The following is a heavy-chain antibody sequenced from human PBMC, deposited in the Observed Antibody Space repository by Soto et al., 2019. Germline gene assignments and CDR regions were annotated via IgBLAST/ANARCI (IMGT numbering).Heavy chain of an antibody. D-gene: IGHD2-2*01. J-gene: IGHJ4*02. CDR3: ARNIYCSSTSCYSYYFDY. CDR1: GYTFTSYG. CDR2: ISAYNGNT. V-gene: IGHV1-18*01. Sequence: QVQLVQSGAEVKKPGASVKVSCKASGYTFTSYGISWVRQAPGQGLEWMGWISAYNGNTNYAQKLQGRVTMTTDPSTSTAYMELRSLRSDDTAVYYCARNIYCSSTSCYSYYFDYWGQGTLVTVSS.